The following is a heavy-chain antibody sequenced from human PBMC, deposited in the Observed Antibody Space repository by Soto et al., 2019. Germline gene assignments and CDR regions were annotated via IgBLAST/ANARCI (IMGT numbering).Heavy chain of an antibody. CDR3: ATLLVSGTYPFYFDH. J-gene: IGHJ4*02. D-gene: IGHD1-26*01. V-gene: IGHV3-48*02. CDR1: GFTFSRFT. Sequence: GGSLRLSCATSGFTFSRFTMNWVCQAPGKGLEWVSYISDTTPTTYYADSVKGRFTISRDNAKNSVYLQMNSLRDEDTAVYFCATLLVSGTYPFYFDHWGQGALVTVSS. CDR2: ISDTTPTT.